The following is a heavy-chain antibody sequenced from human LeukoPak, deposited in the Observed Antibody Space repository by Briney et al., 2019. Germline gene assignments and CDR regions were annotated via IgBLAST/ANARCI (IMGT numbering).Heavy chain of an antibody. CDR1: GGTFSSYA. V-gene: IGHV1-69*05. J-gene: IGHJ6*03. CDR2: IIPIFGTA. CDR3: ARGPIINYYMDL. Sequence: SVKVSCKASGGTFSSYAISWVRQAPGQGLEWMGGIIPIFGTANYAQKFQGRVTITTDESTSTAYMELSSLRSEDTAVYYCARGPIINYYMDLWGKGTTVTVSS.